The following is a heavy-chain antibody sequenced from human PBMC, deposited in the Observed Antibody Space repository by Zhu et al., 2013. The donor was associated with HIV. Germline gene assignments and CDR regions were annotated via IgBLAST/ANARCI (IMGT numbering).Heavy chain of an antibody. Sequence: QVQLQESGPGPVKSSETLSLTCTVSGASISSYYWSWIRQPPGKGLEWIGFIYSSGSTSYNPSLKSRVTISVDTSRNQFSLKMISVTVADTAVYYCARERGVGSSYYYGMDVWGQGDHGSPVSS. J-gene: IGHJ6*02. D-gene: IGHD3-10*01. V-gene: IGHV4-59*01. CDR2: IYSSGST. CDR1: GASISSYY. CDR3: ARERGVGSSYYYGMDV.